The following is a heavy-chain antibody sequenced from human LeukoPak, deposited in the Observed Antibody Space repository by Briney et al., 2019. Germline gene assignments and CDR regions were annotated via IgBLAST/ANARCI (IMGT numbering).Heavy chain of an antibody. V-gene: IGHV3-23*01. Sequence: PGGSLRLSCAASGFTFSSYAMSWVRQAPGKGLEWVSAISGSGGSTYYADSVKGRFTISRDDAKNSLYLQMNSLRAEDTAIYYCAKVPRQHDNWFDPWGQGTLVTVSS. CDR3: AKVPRQHDNWFDP. J-gene: IGHJ5*02. CDR1: GFTFSSYA. D-gene: IGHD3-9*01. CDR2: ISGSGGST.